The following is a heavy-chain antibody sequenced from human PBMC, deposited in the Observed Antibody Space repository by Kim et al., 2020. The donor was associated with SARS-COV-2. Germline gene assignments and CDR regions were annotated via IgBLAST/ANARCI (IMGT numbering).Heavy chain of an antibody. J-gene: IGHJ6*02. V-gene: IGHV3-53*01. Sequence: GGSLRLSCAASGFTVSSNYMSWVRQAPGKGLEWVSVIYSGGSTYYADSVKGRFTISRDNSKNTLYLQMNSLRAEDTAVYYCARGPWIQNYYYYGMDVWGQGTTVTVSS. CDR3: ARGPWIQNYYYYGMDV. CDR1: GFTVSSNY. CDR2: IYSGGST. D-gene: IGHD5-18*01.